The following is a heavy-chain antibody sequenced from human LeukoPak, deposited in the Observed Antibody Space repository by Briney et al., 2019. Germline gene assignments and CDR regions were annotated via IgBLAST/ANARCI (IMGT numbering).Heavy chain of an antibody. V-gene: IGHV3-23*01. CDR1: GFTFSSYA. D-gene: IGHD1-26*01. CDR3: ASWEWELPRHYYYYMDV. J-gene: IGHJ6*03. CDR2: ISGSGGST. Sequence: GGSLRLSCAASGFTFSSYAMSWVRQAPGKGLEWVSAISGSGGSTYYADSVKGRFTISRDNSKNTLYLQMNSLRAEDTAVYYCASWEWELPRHYYYYMDVWGKGTTVTISS.